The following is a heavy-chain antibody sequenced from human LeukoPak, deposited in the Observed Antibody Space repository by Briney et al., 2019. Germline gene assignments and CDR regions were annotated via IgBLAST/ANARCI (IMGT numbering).Heavy chain of an antibody. CDR3: ARGYCATTSCHSLIFDY. V-gene: IGHV4-34*01. Sequence: PSETLSLTCAVYGGSFSGYYWSWIRQPPGKGLEWIGDINHSGGTNYNPTLKSRVTISVDTSKNQFSLKLNSVTAADTAVYYCARGYCATTSCHSLIFDYWGQGTLVTVSS. D-gene: IGHD2-2*01. CDR1: GGSFSGYY. J-gene: IGHJ4*02. CDR2: INHSGGT.